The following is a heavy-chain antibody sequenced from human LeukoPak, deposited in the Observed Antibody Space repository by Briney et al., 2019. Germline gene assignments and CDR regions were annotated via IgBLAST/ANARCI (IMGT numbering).Heavy chain of an antibody. CDR2: FYAGGTT. V-gene: IGHV3-53*01. J-gene: IGHJ4*01. CDR1: GFTVSSNF. Sequence: GGSLRLSCAASGFTVSSNFMYWLRQAPGKGLEWVSVFYAGGTTHHADSVKGRFTIFRDNFRNTLYLQMNSLRAEDTAVYYGARGIVGATTSVYFDYWGHGTLVTVSS. D-gene: IGHD1-26*01. CDR3: ARGIVGATTSVYFDY.